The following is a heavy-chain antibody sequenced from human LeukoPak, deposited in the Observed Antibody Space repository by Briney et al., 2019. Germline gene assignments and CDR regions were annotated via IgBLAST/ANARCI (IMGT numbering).Heavy chain of an antibody. D-gene: IGHD1-26*01. CDR1: GFTFSSYS. Sequence: GGSLRLSCAASGFTFSSYSMNWLRQAPGKGLEWVSSIGSSSSYIYYADSVKGRFTISRDNAKNSLYLQMNSLRAEDTAVYYCARKGATKVDDYWSQGTLVTVSS. CDR2: IGSSSSYI. J-gene: IGHJ4*02. CDR3: ARKGATKVDDY. V-gene: IGHV3-21*01.